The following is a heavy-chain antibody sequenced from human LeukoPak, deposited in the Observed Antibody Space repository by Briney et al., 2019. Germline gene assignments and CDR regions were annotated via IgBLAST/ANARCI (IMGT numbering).Heavy chain of an antibody. CDR3: ARVDYYDSSGYLQGAYFDY. CDR2: IYYSGST. J-gene: IGHJ4*02. Sequence: SETLSLTCTVSGGSISSYYWSWIRQPPGKRLEWIGYIYYSGSTNYNPSLKSRVTISVDTSKNQFSLKLSSVTAADTAVYYCARVDYYDSSGYLQGAYFDYWGQGTLVTVSS. CDR1: GGSISSYY. V-gene: IGHV4-59*01. D-gene: IGHD3-22*01.